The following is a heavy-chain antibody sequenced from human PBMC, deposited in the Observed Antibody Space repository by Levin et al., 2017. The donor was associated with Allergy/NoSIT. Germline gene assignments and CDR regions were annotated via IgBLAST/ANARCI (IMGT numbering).Heavy chain of an antibody. J-gene: IGHJ4*02. D-gene: IGHD3-3*01. CDR3: VKGGDNFWSGYYIDY. CDR1: GFTFSSYA. V-gene: IGHV3-23*01. Sequence: PGGSLRLSCAASGFTFSSYAMSWVRQAPGKGLEWVSGITASGGSTYYADSVKGRFTISRDTSKNTLYLQMNSLRAEDTAIYYCVKGGDNFWSGYYIDYWGQGTLITVSS. CDR2: ITASGGST.